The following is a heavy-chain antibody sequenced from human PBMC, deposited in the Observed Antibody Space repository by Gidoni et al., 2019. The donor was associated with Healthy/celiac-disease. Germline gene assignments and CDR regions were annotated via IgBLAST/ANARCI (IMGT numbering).Heavy chain of an antibody. CDR3: AVPHYYDSSGYYGNWFDP. J-gene: IGHJ5*02. Sequence: QVQLVQSGAEVKKPGASVKVSCKASGYTFTGYYMHWVRQAPGQGLEWMGWINPNSGGTNYAQKFQGRVTMTRDTSISTAYMELSRLRSDDTAVYYCAVPHYYDSSGYYGNWFDPWGQGTLVTVSS. V-gene: IGHV1-2*02. D-gene: IGHD3-22*01. CDR2: INPNSGGT. CDR1: GYTFTGYY.